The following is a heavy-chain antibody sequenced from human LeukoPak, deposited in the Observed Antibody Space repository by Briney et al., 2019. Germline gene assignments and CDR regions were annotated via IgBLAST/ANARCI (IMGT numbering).Heavy chain of an antibody. CDR2: ISTTSNM. CDR1: GFTFSTYN. Sequence: PGGSLRLSCAASGFTFSTYNINWVRQAPGKGLEWVSSISTTSNMFYADSVKGRFTISRDNAKKSLYLQVNSLRAEDTAVYYCARGGGSIPFDYWGQGTRVTVSS. V-gene: IGHV3-21*01. CDR3: ARGGGSIPFDY. D-gene: IGHD2-2*02. J-gene: IGHJ4*02.